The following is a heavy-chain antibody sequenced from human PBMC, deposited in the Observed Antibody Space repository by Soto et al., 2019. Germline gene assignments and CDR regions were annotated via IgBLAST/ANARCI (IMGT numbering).Heavy chain of an antibody. CDR2: ISYDGSNK. J-gene: IGHJ4*02. CDR1: GFTFSSYG. D-gene: IGHD3-10*01. CDR3: AKDLAYYYGSESYYNVLPDDY. Sequence: QVQLVESGGGVVQPGRSLRLSCAASGFTFSSYGMHWVRQAPGKGLEWVAVISYDGSNKYYADSVKGRFTISRDNSKDTLHMQMNSLRDDDAAVYYCAKDLAYYYGSESYYNVLPDDYWGQGTLVTVSS. V-gene: IGHV3-30*18.